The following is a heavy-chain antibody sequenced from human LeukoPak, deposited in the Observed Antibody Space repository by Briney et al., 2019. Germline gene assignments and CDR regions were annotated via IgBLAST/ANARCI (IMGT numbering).Heavy chain of an antibody. Sequence: SETLSLTCAVYGGSLSVYYWSWIRQPPGKGLEWIGEINHSGSTNYNPSLKSRVTISVDTSKNQFSLKLSSVTAADTAVYYCARRRDFWSGSLYYYYGMDVWGQGTTVTVSS. CDR1: GGSLSVYY. J-gene: IGHJ6*02. CDR2: INHSGST. CDR3: ARRRDFWSGSLYYYYGMDV. V-gene: IGHV4-34*01. D-gene: IGHD3-3*01.